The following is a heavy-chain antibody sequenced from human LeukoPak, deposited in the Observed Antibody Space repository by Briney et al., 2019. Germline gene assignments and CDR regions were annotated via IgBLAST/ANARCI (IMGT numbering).Heavy chain of an antibody. CDR3: ARPYSGSQVYFQH. J-gene: IGHJ1*01. CDR1: GDSISSSNYY. CDR2: IYFRGST. V-gene: IGHV4-39*01. Sequence: SETLSLTCTVSGDSISSSNYYWGWIRQPPGKGLEWIGSIYFRGSTNYNPSLKSRVTISVDTSQNQFSLKLSSVTAADTAVYYCARPYSGSQVYFQHWGQGTLVTVSS. D-gene: IGHD1-26*01.